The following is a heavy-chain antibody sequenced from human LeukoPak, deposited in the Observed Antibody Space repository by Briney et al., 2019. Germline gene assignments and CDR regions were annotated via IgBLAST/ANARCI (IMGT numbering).Heavy chain of an antibody. V-gene: IGHV4-59*01. J-gene: IGHJ4*02. Sequence: PSETLSLTCTVSGGSISSYYWSWIRQPPGKGLEWLAYIYYSGSTNYDPSLKSRVTISVDTSKNQFSLKLSSVTAADTAVYYCTRGSRTGMTGCYFDYWGQGTLVTVSS. CDR3: TRGSRTGMTGCYFDY. CDR1: GGSISSYY. D-gene: IGHD1-14*01. CDR2: IYYSGST.